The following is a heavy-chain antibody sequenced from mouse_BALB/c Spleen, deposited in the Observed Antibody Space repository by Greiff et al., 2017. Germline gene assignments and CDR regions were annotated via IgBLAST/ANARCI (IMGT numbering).Heavy chain of an antibody. CDR1: GYTFTSYW. V-gene: IGHV1S22*01. J-gene: IGHJ4*01. Sequence: LQQPGSELVRPGASVKLSCKASGYTFTSYWMHWVKQRPGQGLEWIGNIYPGSGSTNYDEKFKSKATLTVDTSSSTAYMQLSSLTSEDSAVYYCTRSRYYGSSYGYAMDYWGQGTSVTVSS. CDR2: IYPGSGST. D-gene: IGHD1-1*01. CDR3: TRSRYYGSSYGYAMDY.